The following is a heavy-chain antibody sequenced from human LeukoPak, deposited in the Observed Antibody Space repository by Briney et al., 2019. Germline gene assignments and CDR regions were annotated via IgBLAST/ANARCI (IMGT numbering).Heavy chain of an antibody. CDR3: ARDWQRFVVVPAETPFDP. J-gene: IGHJ5*02. Sequence: GASVKVSCKASGYTFTSYGISWVRQAPGQGLEWMGWISAYNGNTNYAQKLQGRVTMTTDTSTSTAYMELRSLRSDDTAVYYCARDWQRFVVVPAETPFDPWGQGTLVTVSS. CDR1: GYTFTSYG. CDR2: ISAYNGNT. D-gene: IGHD2-2*01. V-gene: IGHV1-18*01.